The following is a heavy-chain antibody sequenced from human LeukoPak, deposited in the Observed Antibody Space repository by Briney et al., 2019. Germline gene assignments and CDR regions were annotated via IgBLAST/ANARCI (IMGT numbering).Heavy chain of an antibody. CDR2: IYYSGST. CDR1: GGSISSYY. J-gene: IGHJ4*02. D-gene: IGHD5-18*01. Sequence: PSETLSLTCTVSGGSISSYYWSWIRQPPGKGLEWIGYIYYSGSTNYNPSLKSRVTISVDTSKNQFSLKLSSVTAADTAVYYCARHLRGYSYEHPLDYWGQGTLVTVSS. V-gene: IGHV4-59*08. CDR3: ARHLRGYSYEHPLDY.